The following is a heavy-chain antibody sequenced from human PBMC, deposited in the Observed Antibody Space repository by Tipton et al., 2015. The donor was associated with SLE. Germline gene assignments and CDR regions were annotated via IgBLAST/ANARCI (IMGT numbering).Heavy chain of an antibody. CDR2: IYFSGFT. CDR3: ARDGRPYDAFDI. J-gene: IGHJ3*02. CDR1: GGSVSSDSYY. D-gene: IGHD1-26*01. V-gene: IGHV4-61*01. Sequence: TLSLTCTVSGGSVSSDSYYWSWIRQPPGKGLEWIGYIYFSGFTYYNPSLKSRVSISLDTSKKQFSLKLSSVTAADTAVFYCARDGRPYDAFDIWGQGTMVTVSS.